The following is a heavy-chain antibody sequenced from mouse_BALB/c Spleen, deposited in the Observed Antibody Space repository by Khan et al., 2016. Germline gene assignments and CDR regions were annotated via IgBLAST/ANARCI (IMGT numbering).Heavy chain of an antibody. J-gene: IGHJ1*01. CDR1: GYAFTNYL. CDR3: ARGYYWYVDV. V-gene: IGHV1-54*01. Sequence: QVQLQQSGAELVRPGTSVKVSCKASGYAFTNYLIEWVKQRPGQGLEWIGVINPGSGGTNYNEKFKGKATLTADKSSSTAYMQLSSLTSDGSAVLYCARGYYWYVDVWGAETTVPVAS. CDR2: INPGSGGT.